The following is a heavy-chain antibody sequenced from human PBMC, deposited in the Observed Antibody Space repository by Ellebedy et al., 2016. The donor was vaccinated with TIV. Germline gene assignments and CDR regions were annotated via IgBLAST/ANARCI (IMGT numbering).Heavy chain of an antibody. CDR1: GGSVSSGDYY. Sequence: MPSETLSLTCTVSGGSVSSGDYYWNWIRQPPGKGLEWIAYVHYSGSTNYNPSLESRVTISVDTSKNQVSLKLTSVTAADTAVYYCARVFESYSLDWWGQGTLVTVSS. CDR2: VHYSGST. V-gene: IGHV4-61*08. J-gene: IGHJ4*02. D-gene: IGHD3-10*02. CDR3: ARVFESYSLDW.